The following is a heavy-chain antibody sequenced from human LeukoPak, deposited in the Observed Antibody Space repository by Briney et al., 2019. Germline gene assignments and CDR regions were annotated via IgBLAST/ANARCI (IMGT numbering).Heavy chain of an antibody. Sequence: SETLSLTCTVSGGSITGYYWSWIRQPPGKGLEWIGYIYYSGSTYYNPSLKSRVTISVDTSKNQFSLKLSSVTAADTAVYYCARVRGVAAAGTAFDYWGQGTLVTVSS. CDR3: ARVRGVAAAGTAFDY. D-gene: IGHD6-13*01. CDR1: GGSITGYY. CDR2: IYYSGST. V-gene: IGHV4-59*08. J-gene: IGHJ4*02.